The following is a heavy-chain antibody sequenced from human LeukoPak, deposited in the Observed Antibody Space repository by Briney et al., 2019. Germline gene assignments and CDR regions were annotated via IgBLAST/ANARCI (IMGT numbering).Heavy chain of an antibody. CDR1: ADSFSGHY. J-gene: IGHJ3*02. CDR3: ARDLVTVTKGFDI. CDR2: ISYIGST. D-gene: IGHD4-17*01. V-gene: IGHV4-59*11. Sequence: SETLSLTCAVSADSFSGHYWTWIRQPPGKGLGWIGYISYIGSTNYNPSLKGRVTISIDTSKNQFSLKLSSVTAADTAVYYCARDLVTVTKGFDIWGQGTMVSVSS.